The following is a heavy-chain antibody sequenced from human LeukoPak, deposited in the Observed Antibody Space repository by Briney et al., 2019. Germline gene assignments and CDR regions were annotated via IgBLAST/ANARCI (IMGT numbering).Heavy chain of an antibody. CDR2: ISSSGSTI. Sequence: PGGSLRPSCAASGFTFSDYYMSWIRQAPGKGLEWVSYISSSGSTIYYADSVKGRFTISRDNAKNSLYLHMNSLRAEDTAVYYCARDLQKTGCRKCGYGMDVWGQGTTVTVSS. CDR3: ARDLQKTGCRKCGYGMDV. CDR1: GFTFSDYY. J-gene: IGHJ6*02. D-gene: IGHD3-9*01. V-gene: IGHV3-11*01.